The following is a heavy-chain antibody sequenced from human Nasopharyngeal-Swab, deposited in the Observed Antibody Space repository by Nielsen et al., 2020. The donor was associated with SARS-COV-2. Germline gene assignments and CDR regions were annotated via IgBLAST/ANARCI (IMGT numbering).Heavy chain of an antibody. V-gene: IGHV5-51*01. D-gene: IGHD2-21*01. Sequence: GESLKISCKGSGYSFTSYWIAWVRQRPGKGLEWMGTLYPGDSDTRYTPSFQGQVTISADKSTNVAYLQWSSLKASDTAMYYCARRAYGPNPGWLEFWGQGTLVTVSS. J-gene: IGHJ5*01. CDR2: LYPGDSDT. CDR1: GYSFTSYW. CDR3: ARRAYGPNPGWLEF.